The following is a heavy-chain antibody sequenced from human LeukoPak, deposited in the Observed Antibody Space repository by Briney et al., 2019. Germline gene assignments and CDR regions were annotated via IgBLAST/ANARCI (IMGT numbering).Heavy chain of an antibody. CDR3: ARDERLLSFLK. V-gene: IGHV3-53*01. CDR2: IYSGGST. Sequence: PGGTLRLSCAASGFTFSSYGMSWVRQAPGKGLEWVSVIYSGGSTYYADSVKGRFTISRDNSKNTLYLQMNSLRAEDTAVYYCARDERLLSFLKWGQGTLVTVSS. D-gene: IGHD3-3*01. CDR1: GFTFSSYG. J-gene: IGHJ4*02.